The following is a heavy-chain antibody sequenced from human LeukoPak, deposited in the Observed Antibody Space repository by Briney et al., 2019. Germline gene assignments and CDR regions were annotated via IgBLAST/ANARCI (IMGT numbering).Heavy chain of an antibody. D-gene: IGHD2-2*01. CDR3: ATSVGSSWYQLLDY. CDR2: INPNSGGT. Sequence: ASVKVSCKASGYTFTGYYMHWVRQAPGQGLEWMGWINPNSGGTNYAQKFQGRVTMTRDTSISTAYMELSRLRSDDTAVYYCATSVGSSWYQLLDYWGQGTLVTVSS. J-gene: IGHJ4*02. CDR1: GYTFTGYY. V-gene: IGHV1-2*02.